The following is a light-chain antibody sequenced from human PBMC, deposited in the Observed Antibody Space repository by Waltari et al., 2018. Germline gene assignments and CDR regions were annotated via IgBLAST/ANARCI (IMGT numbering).Light chain of an antibody. CDR1: GLGNKY. J-gene: IGLJ2*01. V-gene: IGLV3-1*01. CDR3: QAWDPTSHVT. CDR2: EDA. Sequence: SYELTQPPSVSVSPGQTASIPCSGDGLGNKYVSWFQQRPGQSPVLVIYEDAKRPSGVPARISGSNSENMATLTISGTQAKDEADYYCQAWDPTSHVTFGGGTKLTVL.